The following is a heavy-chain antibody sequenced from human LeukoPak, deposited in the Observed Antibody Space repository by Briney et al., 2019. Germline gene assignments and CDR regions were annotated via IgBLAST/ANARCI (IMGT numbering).Heavy chain of an antibody. V-gene: IGHV4-59*08. Sequence: SETLSLTCIVSGGSISSYYWSWIRQPPGKGLEWIGYIYYSGSTNYNPSLKSRVTISVDTSKNQFSLKLSSVTAADTAVYYCARGPQYCSSTSCYSLLDYWGQGTLVTVSS. D-gene: IGHD2-2*01. CDR3: ARGPQYCSSTSCYSLLDY. CDR1: GGSISSYY. J-gene: IGHJ4*02. CDR2: IYYSGST.